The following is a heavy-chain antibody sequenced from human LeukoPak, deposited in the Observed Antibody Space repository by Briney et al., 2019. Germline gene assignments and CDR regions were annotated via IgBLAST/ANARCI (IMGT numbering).Heavy chain of an antibody. CDR1: GGSISSYY. D-gene: IGHD1-26*01. V-gene: IGHV4-4*07. CDR3: AREGWLGELLDY. J-gene: IGHJ4*02. CDR2: IYTSGSS. Sequence: SETLSLTCTVSGGSISSYYWSWLRQPAGKGLEWIGRIYTSGSSNYNPSLKSRVTMSVDTSKNQFSLKLSSVTAADTAVYYCAREGWLGELLDYWGQGTLVTVSS.